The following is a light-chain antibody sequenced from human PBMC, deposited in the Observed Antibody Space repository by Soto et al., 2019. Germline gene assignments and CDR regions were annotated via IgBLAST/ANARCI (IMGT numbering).Light chain of an antibody. CDR3: LSGHSRP. V-gene: IGKV1-12*02. CDR2: AAS. Sequence: DIQMTQSQSSVSASVGDRVTIICRASQGLSSYLAWYQQKPGKAPKLLIYAASNLQSGVPSRFSGSGSGTDFTLTISSLQPEDFATYFCLSGHSRPFGGGTKVDIK. J-gene: IGKJ4*01. CDR1: QGLSSY.